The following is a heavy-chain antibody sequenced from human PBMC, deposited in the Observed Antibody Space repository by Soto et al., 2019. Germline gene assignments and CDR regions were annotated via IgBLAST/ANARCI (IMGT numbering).Heavy chain of an antibody. V-gene: IGHV3-23*01. CDR1: GFTFSSYA. Sequence: GGSLRLSCAASGFTFSSYAMSWVRQAPGKGLEWVSAISGSGGSTYYADSVKGRFTISRDNSKNTLYLQMNSLRAEDTAVYYCAKGAFWSGYYTRYYFDYWGQGTLVTVSS. D-gene: IGHD3-3*01. CDR3: AKGAFWSGYYTRYYFDY. J-gene: IGHJ4*02. CDR2: ISGSGGST.